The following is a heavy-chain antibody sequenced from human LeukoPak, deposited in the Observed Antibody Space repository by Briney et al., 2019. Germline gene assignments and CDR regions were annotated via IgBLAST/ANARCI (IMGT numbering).Heavy chain of an antibody. V-gene: IGHV4-59*08. D-gene: IGHD5-24*01. J-gene: IGHJ4*02. CDR2: IYYSGST. Sequence: SESLCLTCAVSVGSISIYYWSCVRQPPGRGRECVGYIYYSGSTNYNPYLKSRVTISVDTSKNQFSLKLSSVTAADTAVYYCARHAVKVEMNIDYWGQGTLVTVSS. CDR3: ARHAVKVEMNIDY. CDR1: VGSISIYY.